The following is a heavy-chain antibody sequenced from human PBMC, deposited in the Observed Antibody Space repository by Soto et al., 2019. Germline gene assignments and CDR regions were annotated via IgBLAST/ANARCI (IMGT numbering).Heavy chain of an antibody. J-gene: IGHJ5*02. CDR1: GYTFTSYG. CDR3: ARGSKGSNWNSLTGWFDP. Sequence: QVQLVQSGAEVKKPGASVKVSCKASGYTFTSYGISWVRQAPGQGREWMGWISAYNGNTNYAQKLQGRVTMTTDTSTSTAYMELRSLRSDDTAVYYCARGSKGSNWNSLTGWFDPWGQGTLVTVSS. CDR2: ISAYNGNT. D-gene: IGHD1-7*01. V-gene: IGHV1-18*01.